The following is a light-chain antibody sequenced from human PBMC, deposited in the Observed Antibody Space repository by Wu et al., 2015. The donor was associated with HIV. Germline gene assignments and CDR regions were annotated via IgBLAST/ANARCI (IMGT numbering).Light chain of an antibody. CDR3: QQYYSHPLT. CDR1: QGISSY. Sequence: IGITQSPSSLSASTGDRVIITCRASQGISSYLAWYQQEPGKAPKLLMYATSTLQSGVPSRFSGSGSGTDFTLTISCLQSDDFASYFCQQYYSHPLTFGGGTKVESK. CDR2: ATS. J-gene: IGKJ4*01. V-gene: IGKV1-8*01.